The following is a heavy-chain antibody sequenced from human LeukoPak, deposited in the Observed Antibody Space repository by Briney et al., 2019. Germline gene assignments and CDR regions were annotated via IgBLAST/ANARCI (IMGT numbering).Heavy chain of an antibody. CDR2: INSDGSST. CDR3: ARGGYYGMDV. V-gene: IGHV3-74*01. J-gene: IGHJ6*02. Sequence: GGSLRLSCAASAFTFSTYWMHWVRQAPGKGLVWVSRINSDGSSTTYAASVKGRFTISRDNANNTLYLQMNSLRVEDTAVYYCARGGYYGMDVWGQGTTVTVSS. CDR1: AFTFSTYW. D-gene: IGHD1-26*01.